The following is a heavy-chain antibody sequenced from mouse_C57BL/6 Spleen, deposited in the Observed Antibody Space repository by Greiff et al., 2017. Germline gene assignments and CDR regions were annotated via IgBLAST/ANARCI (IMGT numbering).Heavy chain of an antibody. Sequence: QVQLQQPGAELVKPGASVKMSCKASGYTFTSYWITWVKQRPGQGLEWIGDIYPGSGSTNYNEKFKSKATLTVDTSSSTAYMQLSSLTSEDSAVYYCARGEDYSNYFYWYFDVWGTGTTVTVSS. CDR2: IYPGSGST. CDR3: ARGEDYSNYFYWYFDV. CDR1: GYTFTSYW. V-gene: IGHV1-55*01. J-gene: IGHJ1*03. D-gene: IGHD2-5*01.